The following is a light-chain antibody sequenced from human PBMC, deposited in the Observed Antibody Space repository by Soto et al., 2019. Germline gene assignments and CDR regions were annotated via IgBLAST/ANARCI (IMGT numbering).Light chain of an antibody. Sequence: QSALTQPASVSGSPGQSITISCIGTSCDIGYYNYVSWYQQHPEKAPKLMIYDVCSRPSGVSNRFSGSKSGNAASLTISGLQAEDEADYYCSSYTSSSTLVFGGGTKLTVL. CDR2: DVC. J-gene: IGLJ2*01. V-gene: IGLV2-14*03. CDR3: SSYTSSSTLV. CDR1: SCDIGYYNY.